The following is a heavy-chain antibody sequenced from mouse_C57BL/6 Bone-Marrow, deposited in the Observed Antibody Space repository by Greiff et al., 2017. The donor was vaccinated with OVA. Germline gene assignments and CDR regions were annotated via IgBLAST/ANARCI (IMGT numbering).Heavy chain of an antibody. CDR1: GFNIKDDY. CDR2: IDPENGDT. J-gene: IGHJ3*01. Sequence: EVQLQQSGAELVRPGASVKLSCTASGFNIKDDYMHWVKQRPEQGLEWIGWIDPENGDTEYDPKFQGKATITAHTSSNTAYLQLSSLTSEDTAVYYCTKGEAWFAYWGQGTLVTVSA. CDR3: TKGEAWFAY. D-gene: IGHD2-13*01. V-gene: IGHV14-4*01.